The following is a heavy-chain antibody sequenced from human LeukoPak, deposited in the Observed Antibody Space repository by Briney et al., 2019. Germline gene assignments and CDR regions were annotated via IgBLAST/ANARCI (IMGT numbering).Heavy chain of an antibody. Sequence: PSETLSLTCAVYGGSFSGYYWSWIRQPPGKGLEWIGEINHSGSTNYNPSLTSPVTISVDTSKNQFSLKLSSVTAADTAVYYCARGRMTNGYFDYWGQGTLVTVSS. D-gene: IGHD4-17*01. V-gene: IGHV4-34*01. J-gene: IGHJ4*02. CDR3: ARGRMTNGYFDY. CDR1: GGSFSGYY. CDR2: INHSGST.